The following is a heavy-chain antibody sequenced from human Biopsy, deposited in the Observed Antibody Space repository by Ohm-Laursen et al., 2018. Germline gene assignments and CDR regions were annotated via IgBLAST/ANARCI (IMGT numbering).Heavy chain of an antibody. Sequence: PSETLSLTCTVSGGSISSYYWSWIRQPPGKGLEWIGYIYYTGSTNYNPSLKSRVTISVDTSMNHLSLRLTFVTAADTAVYYCARHAPSYSGSYWRYFDLWGQGTLVIVSS. V-gene: IGHV4-59*08. CDR2: IYYTGST. CDR1: GGSISSYY. D-gene: IGHD1-26*01. CDR3: ARHAPSYSGSYWRYFDL. J-gene: IGHJ5*02.